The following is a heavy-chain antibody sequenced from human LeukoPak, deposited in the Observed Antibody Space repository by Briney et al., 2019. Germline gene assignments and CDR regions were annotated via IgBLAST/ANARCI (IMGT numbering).Heavy chain of an antibody. D-gene: IGHD6-19*01. CDR3: ATTGYSSGWYFDY. CDR2: IWYDGSNK. CDR1: GFTFSSYG. V-gene: IGHV3-33*01. Sequence: PGRSLRLSCAASGFTFSSYGMHWVRQAPGKGPEWVAVIWYDGSNKYYADSVKGRLTISRDNSKNTLYLQMNSLRAEDTAVYYCATTGYSSGWYFDYWGQGTLVTVSS. J-gene: IGHJ4*02.